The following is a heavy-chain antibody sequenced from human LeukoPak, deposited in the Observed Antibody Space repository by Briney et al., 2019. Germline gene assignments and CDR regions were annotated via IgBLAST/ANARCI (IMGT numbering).Heavy chain of an antibody. CDR3: AKGGRGYSYGQYYFDY. D-gene: IGHD5-18*01. CDR1: GFTFDDYA. J-gene: IGHJ4*02. Sequence: GGSLRLSCAASGFTFDDYAMHWVRQAPGKGLEWVSHISWDGGSTYYADSVKGRFTISRDNSKNSLYPQMNSLRAEDTALYYCAKGGRGYSYGQYYFDYWGQGTLVTVSS. CDR2: ISWDGGST. V-gene: IGHV3-43D*03.